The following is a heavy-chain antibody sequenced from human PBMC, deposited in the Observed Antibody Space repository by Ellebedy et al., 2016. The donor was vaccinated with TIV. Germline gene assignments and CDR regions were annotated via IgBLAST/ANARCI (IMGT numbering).Heavy chain of an antibody. CDR3: ARAGGWSSVHSYWYLDL. CDR2: ISPNSGDT. V-gene: IGHV1-2*02. D-gene: IGHD2-15*01. CDR1: GYTFTGYY. J-gene: IGHJ2*01. Sequence: ASVKVSCKASGYTFTGYYLHWVRHAPGQGLEWMGWISPNSGDTNYAQKFQGRVTMTRDTSISTAYMELSRLTSDDTAVYYCARAGGWSSVHSYWYLDLWGRGTLVTVSS.